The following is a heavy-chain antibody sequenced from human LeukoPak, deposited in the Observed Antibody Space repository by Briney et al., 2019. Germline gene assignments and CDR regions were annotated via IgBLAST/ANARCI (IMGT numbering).Heavy chain of an antibody. V-gene: IGHV4-59*11. J-gene: IGHJ5*02. D-gene: IGHD4-23*01. CDR3: VRDHEVITPAVGHWFDP. Sequence: SETLSLTCTVSGGSISSHYWSWIRQPPGKGLDWIGYIHYTGHTRYNPSLTNRVSISADTSKNQFSLILNSLTTADTAVYYCVRDHEVITPAVGHWFDPWGQGPSHRLL. CDR2: IHYTGHT. CDR1: GGSISSHY.